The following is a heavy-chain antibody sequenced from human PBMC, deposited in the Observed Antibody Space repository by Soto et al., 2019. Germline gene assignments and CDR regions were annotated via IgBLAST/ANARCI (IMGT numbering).Heavy chain of an antibody. J-gene: IGHJ4*02. D-gene: IGHD3-3*01. CDR1: GFTFSSYG. V-gene: IGHV3-33*01. CDR3: ARERVALDY. Sequence: QVQLVESGGGVVQPGRSLRLSCAASGFTFSSYGMHWVRQAPGKGLEWVAVIWYDGSNKYYADSVKGRFTISRDNSKKPLYLQMNSLRAEDTAVYYCARERVALDYWGQGTLVTVSS. CDR2: IWYDGSNK.